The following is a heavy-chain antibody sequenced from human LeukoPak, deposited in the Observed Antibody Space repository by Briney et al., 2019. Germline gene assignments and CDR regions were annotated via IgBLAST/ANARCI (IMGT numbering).Heavy chain of an antibody. CDR3: ARPRTNDYGGNFDC. V-gene: IGHV3-21*06. D-gene: IGHD4-23*01. CDR2: ISSSSSYSYYT. J-gene: IGHJ4*02. CDR1: GVTFSSYS. Sequence: GGSLRLSCAASGVTFSSYSMNWVRQAPGKGLDWVSSISSSSSYSYYTYYADSVKGRFTISRDNAMYSLYLQMDSLRAEDTAVYYCARPRTNDYGGNFDCWGQGTLVTVSS.